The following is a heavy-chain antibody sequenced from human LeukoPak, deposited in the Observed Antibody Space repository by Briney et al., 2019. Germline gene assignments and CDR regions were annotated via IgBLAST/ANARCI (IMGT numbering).Heavy chain of an antibody. V-gene: IGHV3-23*01. CDR1: GFSFSSYA. Sequence: QPGGSLRLSCAASGFSFSSYALSWVRHAPGKGLEWVSAISGSGGSTYYADSVKGRFTISRDNSKNTLYLQMNSLRAEDTAVYYCAKGGIKDGLPMATMGHWGQGTLVTVPS. CDR3: AKGGIKDGLPMATMGH. CDR2: ISGSGGST. J-gene: IGHJ4*02. D-gene: IGHD5-24*01.